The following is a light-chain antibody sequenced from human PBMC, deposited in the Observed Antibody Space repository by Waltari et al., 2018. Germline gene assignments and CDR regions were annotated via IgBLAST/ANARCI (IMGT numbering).Light chain of an antibody. Sequence: EIVMTQSPDTLSVAPGERVTLSCRASQSVPTNLAWYQQKPGQPPRLLIYVASTRATGVPARFSGSGSGTEFTLTISSLEPEDFAVYYCQQYSNWPYTFGQGTKLEIK. CDR1: QSVPTN. V-gene: IGKV3-15*01. CDR2: VAS. CDR3: QQYSNWPYT. J-gene: IGKJ2*01.